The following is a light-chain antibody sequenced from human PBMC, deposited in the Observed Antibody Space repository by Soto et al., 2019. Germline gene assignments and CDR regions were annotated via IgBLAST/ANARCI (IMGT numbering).Light chain of an antibody. V-gene: IGKV3-20*01. J-gene: IGKJ1*01. CDR3: QQYGSSGT. CDR2: GAS. Sequence: ESLLILSPGTLSLSPGERATLSCRATQRASNNYLAWYQQKPGQAPRLLIYGASNRATGIPDRFSGSGSGTDFTLTISRLEPEDFAVYYCQQYGSSGTFGQGTKVDIK. CDR1: QRASNNY.